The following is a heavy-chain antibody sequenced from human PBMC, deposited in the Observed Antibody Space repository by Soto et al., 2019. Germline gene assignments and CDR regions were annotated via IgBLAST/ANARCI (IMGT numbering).Heavy chain of an antibody. J-gene: IGHJ4*02. CDR1: GGSISSYY. CDR2: IYYSGST. D-gene: IGHD4-17*01. V-gene: IGHV4-59*08. CDR3: ARTQSYGDPYYFDY. Sequence: SETLSLTCTVSGGSISSYYWSWIRQPPGKGLEWIGYIYYSGSTNYNPSLKSRVTISVDTSKNQFSLKLSSVTAADTAVYYCARTQSYGDPYYFDYWGQGTLVTVSS.